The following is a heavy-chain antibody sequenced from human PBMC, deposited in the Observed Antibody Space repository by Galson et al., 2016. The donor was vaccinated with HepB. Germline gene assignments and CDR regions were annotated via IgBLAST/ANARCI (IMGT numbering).Heavy chain of an antibody. Sequence: SVKVSCKAVGYTLTSFAMHWVRQAPGQGLEWMGWISAYNGNTNYAQKYQGRVTMTRDTSPGTVYMELRSLRSDDTAVYYCAREGGTGDLYFDYWGQGTLVTVSS. CDR3: AREGGTGDLYFDY. CDR2: ISAYNGNT. CDR1: GYTLTSFA. J-gene: IGHJ4*02. D-gene: IGHD7-27*01. V-gene: IGHV1-18*01.